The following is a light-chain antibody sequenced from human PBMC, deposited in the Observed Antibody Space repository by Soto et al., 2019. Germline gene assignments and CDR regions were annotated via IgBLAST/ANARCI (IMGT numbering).Light chain of an antibody. Sequence: QSVLTQPASVSGSPGQAITISCTGTSSDVGGYNYVSWYQQHPGKAPKLMIYEVSNRPSGVSDRFSGSKSANTASLTSSGLQAEDEADYYCTSYTSNNTPVFGTGTKLTVL. J-gene: IGLJ1*01. CDR3: TSYTSNNTPV. CDR1: SSDVGGYNY. V-gene: IGLV2-14*01. CDR2: EVS.